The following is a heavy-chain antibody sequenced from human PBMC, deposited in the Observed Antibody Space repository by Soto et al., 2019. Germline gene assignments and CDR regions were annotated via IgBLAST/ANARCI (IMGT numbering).Heavy chain of an antibody. CDR1: GYTFTSYG. Sequence: ASVKVSCKASGYTFTSYGISWVRQAPGQGLEWMGWISAYNGNTNYAQKVQGRVTMTTDTSTSTAYMELRSLRSDDTAVYYCARDIVVVVAARYNWFDPWGQGTLVTVSS. J-gene: IGHJ5*02. V-gene: IGHV1-18*01. D-gene: IGHD2-15*01. CDR2: ISAYNGNT. CDR3: ARDIVVVVAARYNWFDP.